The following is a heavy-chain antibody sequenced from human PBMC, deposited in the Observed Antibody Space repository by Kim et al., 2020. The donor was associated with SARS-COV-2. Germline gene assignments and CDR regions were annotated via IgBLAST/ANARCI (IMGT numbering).Heavy chain of an antibody. CDR3: ARHLRGTMIVVVITPLNDFAY. CDR2: IYYSGST. D-gene: IGHD3-22*01. J-gene: IGHJ4*02. CDR1: GGSISSSSYY. V-gene: IGHV4-39*01. Sequence: SETLSLTCTVSGGSISSSSYYWGWIRQPPGKGLEWIGSIYYSGSTYYNPSLKSRVTISVDTSKNQFSLKLSSVTAADTAVYYCARHLRGTMIVVVITPLNDFAYGNQGTLLTVSS.